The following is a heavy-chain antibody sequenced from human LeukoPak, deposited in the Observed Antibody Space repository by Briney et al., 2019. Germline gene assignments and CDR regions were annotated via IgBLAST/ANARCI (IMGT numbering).Heavy chain of an antibody. V-gene: IGHV3-33*08. Sequence: GGSLRLSCAASGFTFSGSAMHWVRQAPGKGLEWVAVIWYDGSNKYYADSVKGRFTISRDNSKNTLYLQMNSLRAEDTAVYYCARDQRQDYFDYWGQGTLVTVSS. CDR3: ARDQRQDYFDY. CDR1: GFTFSGSA. J-gene: IGHJ4*02. CDR2: IWYDGSNK.